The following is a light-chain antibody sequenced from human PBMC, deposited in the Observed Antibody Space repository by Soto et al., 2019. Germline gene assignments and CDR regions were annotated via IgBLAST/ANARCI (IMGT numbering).Light chain of an antibody. Sequence: QSALTQPAPVSGSPGQSITISCTGTSSDVGGYKYVSWYQQHPGKAPKLMMYDVNNRPSGASNRFSGSKSGNTASLTISGLQAEDEADYYCSSYSRSSTLYVFGTGTKLTVL. J-gene: IGLJ1*01. CDR3: SSYSRSSTLYV. CDR1: SSDVGGYKY. CDR2: DVN. V-gene: IGLV2-14*03.